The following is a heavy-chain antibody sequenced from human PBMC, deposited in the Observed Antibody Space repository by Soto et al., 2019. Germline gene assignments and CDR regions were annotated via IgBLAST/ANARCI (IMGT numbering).Heavy chain of an antibody. CDR1: GSSIIGSY. Sequence: PSETLSLTCTFSGSSIIGSYWTWIRQSPERGLEWIGYIHYSGSSTSHPCLTTRIPMSVERSKRQFSTKLPSVTAADPAVYYSASGVGGSGLNWFDPWGQGTLVTVSS. CDR2: IHYSGSS. J-gene: IGHJ5*02. V-gene: IGHV4-59*12. D-gene: IGHD6-19*01. CDR3: ASGVGGSGLNWFDP.